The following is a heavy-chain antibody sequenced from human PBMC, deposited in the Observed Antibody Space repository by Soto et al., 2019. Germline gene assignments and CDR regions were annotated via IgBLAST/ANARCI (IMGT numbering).Heavy chain of an antibody. J-gene: IGHJ4*02. D-gene: IGHD3-9*01. CDR1: GFSVTSNY. V-gene: IGHV3-53*01. CDR3: ARVTTFYDILTSSYALNYFDY. CDR2: IYAGGNT. Sequence: SGGSLRLSCAASGFSVTSNYMTWVRQAPGKGLECVSVIYAGGNTYYPDSVKGRFTISSDNSKNTPFLQMNNLRAEDTAVYYCARVTTFYDILTSSYALNYFDYWGQGTRVTVSS.